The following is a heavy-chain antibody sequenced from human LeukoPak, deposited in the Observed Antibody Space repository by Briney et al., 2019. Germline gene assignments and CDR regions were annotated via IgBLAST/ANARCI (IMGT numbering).Heavy chain of an antibody. CDR1: GGSISSYQ. CDR3: AGHDYYGSGSYR. J-gene: IGHJ5*02. V-gene: IGHV4-59*08. Sequence: PSETLSLTCTVFGGSISSYQWSWIRQPPGKGLEWIGYMYYSGSTKYNPSLKSRVTISGDTSKNQFSLKLISVTAADAAVYYCAGHDYYGSGSYRWGQGTLVTVSS. D-gene: IGHD3-10*01. CDR2: MYYSGST.